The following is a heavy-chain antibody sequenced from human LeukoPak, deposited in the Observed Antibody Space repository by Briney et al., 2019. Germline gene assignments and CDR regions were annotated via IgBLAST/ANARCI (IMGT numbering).Heavy chain of an antibody. CDR3: ASQLLWFGEPLVDY. CDR2: ISSSSSYI. V-gene: IGHV3-21*01. CDR1: GFTFSSYS. D-gene: IGHD3-10*01. J-gene: IGHJ4*02. Sequence: GGSLRLSCAASGFTFSSYSMNWVRQAPGKGLEWVSSISSSSSYIYYADSVKGRLTISRDNAKNSLYLQMNSLRAEDTAVYYCASQLLWFGEPLVDYWGQGTLVTVSS.